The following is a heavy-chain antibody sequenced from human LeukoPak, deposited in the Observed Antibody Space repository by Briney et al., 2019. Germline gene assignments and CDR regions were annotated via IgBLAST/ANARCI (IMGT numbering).Heavy chain of an antibody. CDR1: GGSISSYY. CDR3: ARKSTYYYGSGCGDCHEADAFDI. D-gene: IGHD3-10*01. J-gene: IGHJ3*02. CDR2: IYTSGST. Sequence: SETLSLTCTVSGGSISSYYWSWIRQPAGKGLEWIGRIYTSGSTNYNPSLKSRVTISVDTSKNQFSLKLSSVTAADTAVYYCARKSTYYYGSGCGDCHEADAFDIWGQGTMVTVSS. V-gene: IGHV4-4*07.